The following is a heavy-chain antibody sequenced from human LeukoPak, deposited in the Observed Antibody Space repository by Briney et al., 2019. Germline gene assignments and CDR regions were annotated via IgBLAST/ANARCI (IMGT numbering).Heavy chain of an antibody. CDR1: GGSISSYY. CDR2: MYYSGSA. V-gene: IGHV4-59*12. CDR3: ARGVQHDNWFDP. J-gene: IGHJ5*02. Sequence: SETLSLTCTVSGGSISSYYLSWIRQPPGKGLEWIGYMYYSGSAIYNPSLKSRVTISVDTSKNQFSLNLSSVTAADTAVYYCARGVQHDNWFDPWRQGTLVIVSS. D-gene: IGHD6-13*01.